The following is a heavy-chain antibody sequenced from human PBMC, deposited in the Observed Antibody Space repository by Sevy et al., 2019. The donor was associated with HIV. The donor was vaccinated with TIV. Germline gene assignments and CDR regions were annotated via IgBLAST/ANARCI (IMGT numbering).Heavy chain of an antibody. D-gene: IGHD2-21*02. CDR3: ARHQTTAVLYAFDL. CDR1: GGSISSYL. V-gene: IGHV4-59*08. CDR2: MYNTWST. J-gene: IGHJ3*01. Sequence: SETLSLTGTVSGGSISSYLWSWIRQPPGRGLEWIGYMYNTWSTNYNPSLKSRVTISLDTSKNQFSLKLSSVTAADTAVYYCARHQTTAVLYAFDLWGQGTMVTVSS.